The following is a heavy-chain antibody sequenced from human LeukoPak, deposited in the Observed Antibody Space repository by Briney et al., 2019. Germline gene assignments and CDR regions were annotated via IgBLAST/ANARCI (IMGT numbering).Heavy chain of an antibody. D-gene: IGHD5-24*01. CDR2: IYSGGST. CDR3: ARDVAGYNAFDY. CDR1: GFTVSSNY. J-gene: IGHJ4*02. Sequence: GVLRLSCAASGFTVSSNYMSWVRQAPGKGLEWVSVIYSGGSTYYADSVKGRFTISRDNSKNTLYLQMNSLRAEDTAVYYCARDVAGYNAFDYWGQGTLVTVSS. V-gene: IGHV3-53*01.